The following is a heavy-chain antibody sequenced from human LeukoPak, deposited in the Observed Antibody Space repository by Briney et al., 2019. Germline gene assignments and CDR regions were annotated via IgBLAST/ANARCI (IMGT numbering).Heavy chain of an antibody. CDR2: IFYSGST. J-gene: IGHJ4*02. D-gene: IGHD3-3*01. V-gene: IGHV4-59*08. Sequence: SETLSLTCTVSGGSISSYYWSWIRQPPGKGLEWIGYIFYSGSTNYNPSLKSRVTISVDTSKNQFSLKLSSVTAADTAVYYCARFPLYDFWSGSFDYWGQGTLATVSS. CDR1: GGSISSYY. CDR3: ARFPLYDFWSGSFDY.